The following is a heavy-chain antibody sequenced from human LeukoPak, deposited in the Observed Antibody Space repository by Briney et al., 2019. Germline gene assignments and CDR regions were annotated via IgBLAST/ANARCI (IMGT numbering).Heavy chain of an antibody. CDR3: AREAYGLEWFGDYYMDV. V-gene: IGHV3-48*01. D-gene: IGHD3-3*01. Sequence: GGSLRLSCVASGFTFRSYSMNWVRQAPGKGLEWVLYISSSSGTVYYADSVKGRFTISRDNAKNSLYLQMNSLRAEDTAVYYCAREAYGLEWFGDYYMDVWGKGTTVTVPS. J-gene: IGHJ6*03. CDR1: GFTFRSYS. CDR2: ISSSSGTV.